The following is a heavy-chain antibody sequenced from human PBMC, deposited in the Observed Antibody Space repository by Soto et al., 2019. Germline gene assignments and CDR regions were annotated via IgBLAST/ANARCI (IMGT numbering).Heavy chain of an antibody. CDR3: ARGQNTGRRITMIVVVRTFDY. J-gene: IGHJ4*02. D-gene: IGHD3-22*01. CDR1: GGSFSGYY. V-gene: IGHV4-34*01. Sequence: SETLSLTCAVYGGSFSGYYWSWIRQPPGKGLEWIGEINHSGSTNYNPSLKSRVTISVDTSKNQFSLKLSSVTAADTAVYYCARGQNTGRRITMIVVVRTFDYWGQGTLVTVSS. CDR2: INHSGST.